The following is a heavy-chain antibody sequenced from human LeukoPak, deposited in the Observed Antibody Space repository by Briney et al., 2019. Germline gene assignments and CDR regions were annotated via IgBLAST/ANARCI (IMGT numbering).Heavy chain of an antibody. J-gene: IGHJ4*02. CDR2: TNSDGNST. V-gene: IGHV3-74*01. CDR3: ARNHQADY. Sequence: GGSLRLSCAASGFXFSSYWIHWVRQPPGKGLVWVSRTNSDGNSTRYADSVKGRFTITRDNAKNTLYLQMNSLRAEDTAVYYCARNHQADYWGQGILVTVSS. D-gene: IGHD2-2*01. CDR1: GFXFSSYW.